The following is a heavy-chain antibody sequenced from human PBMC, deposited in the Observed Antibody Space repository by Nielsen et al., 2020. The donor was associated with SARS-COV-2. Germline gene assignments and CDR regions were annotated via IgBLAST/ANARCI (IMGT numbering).Heavy chain of an antibody. D-gene: IGHD3-16*01. CDR1: GFTFSSYS. Sequence: GESLKISCAASGFTFSSYSMNWVRQAPGKGLEWVSSISSSSSYIYYADSVKGRFTISRDNAKNPLYLQMNSLRAEDTAVYYCARWRLRLGEDAGDYWGQGTLVTVSS. CDR3: ARWRLRLGEDAGDY. V-gene: IGHV3-21*01. CDR2: ISSSSSYI. J-gene: IGHJ4*02.